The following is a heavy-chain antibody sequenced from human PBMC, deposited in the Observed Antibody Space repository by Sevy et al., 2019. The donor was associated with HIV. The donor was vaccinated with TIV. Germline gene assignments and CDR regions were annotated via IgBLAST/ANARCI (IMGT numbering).Heavy chain of an antibody. J-gene: IGHJ4*02. V-gene: IGHV4-34*01. Sequence: SETLSLTCAVYGGSFSGHSWTWIRQAPGRGLEWIGSINHSGATKYNPLLKSRVTLSSDTSKNQVSLRLTSLTTAGTAVYYCARDVARFLEWYHSYYFDSWGQGTRVTVSS. CDR2: INHSGAT. CDR3: ARDVARFLEWYHSYYFDS. CDR1: GGSFSGHS. D-gene: IGHD3-3*01.